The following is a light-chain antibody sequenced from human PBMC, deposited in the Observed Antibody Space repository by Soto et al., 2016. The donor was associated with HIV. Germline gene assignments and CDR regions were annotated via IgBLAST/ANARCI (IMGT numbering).Light chain of an antibody. CDR1: KLGDKY. J-gene: IGLJ2*01. CDR2: QDN. CDR3: QARDSSTPF. Sequence: SYELTQSPSLSVSSGQTATVACSGDKLGDKYVSWYQQRPGQSPILVIYQDNKRPSGIPERFSGSNSGNTATLTISGTQAMDEADYYCQARDSSTPFFGGGTRLTVL. V-gene: IGLV3-1*01.